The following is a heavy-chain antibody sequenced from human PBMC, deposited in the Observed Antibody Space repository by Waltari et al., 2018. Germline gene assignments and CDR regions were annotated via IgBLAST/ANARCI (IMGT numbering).Heavy chain of an antibody. CDR1: GGSISSYY. CDR3: ARAVDFWSGYCLDY. V-gene: IGHV4-59*01. J-gene: IGHJ4*02. CDR2: IYYSGST. D-gene: IGHD3-3*01. Sequence: QVQLQESGPGLVKPSETLSLTCNVSGGSISSYYWSWIRQPPGKGLEWIGYIYYSGSTNYNPSLKSRVTISVDTSKNHFSLKLSSVTAADTAVYYCARAVDFWSGYCLDYWGQGTLVTVSS.